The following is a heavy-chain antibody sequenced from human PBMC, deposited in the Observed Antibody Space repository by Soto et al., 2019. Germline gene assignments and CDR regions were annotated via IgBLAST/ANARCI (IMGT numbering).Heavy chain of an antibody. CDR3: ARDHRYCSGSSCRPYYYYYGMDV. CDR1: GFTFSSYS. J-gene: IGHJ6*02. Sequence: GGSLRLSCAASGFTFSSYSRNWVRQAPGRGLEWVAAISGTSDYIYYADSVKGRFTISRDNAKTSLYIQMNSLRAEDTAVYYCARDHRYCSGSSCRPYYYYYGMDVWGQGTTVTVSS. V-gene: IGHV3-21*01. CDR2: ISGTSDYI. D-gene: IGHD2-15*01.